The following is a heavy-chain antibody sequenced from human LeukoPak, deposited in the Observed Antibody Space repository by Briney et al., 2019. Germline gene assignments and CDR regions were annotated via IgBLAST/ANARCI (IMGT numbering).Heavy chain of an antibody. D-gene: IGHD5-12*01. CDR1: GFTFSSYA. CDR3: ARDSGATDSHDAFDI. J-gene: IGHJ3*02. V-gene: IGHV3-30-3*01. CDR2: ISYDGSNK. Sequence: GRSMRLSCAASGFTFSSYAMHWVRQAPGKGLEWVAVISYDGSNKYYADSVKGRFTISRDNSKNTLYLQMNSLRAEDTAVYYCARDSGATDSHDAFDIWGQGTMVTVSS.